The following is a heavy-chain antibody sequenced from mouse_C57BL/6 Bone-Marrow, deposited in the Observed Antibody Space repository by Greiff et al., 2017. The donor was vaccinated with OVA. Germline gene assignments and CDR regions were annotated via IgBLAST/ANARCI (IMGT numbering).Heavy chain of an antibody. CDR3: ARNWDSYYFDY. J-gene: IGHJ2*01. CDR2: ISDGGSYT. V-gene: IGHV5-4*01. D-gene: IGHD4-1*01. Sequence: EVQLQQSGGGLVKPGGSLKLSCAASGFTFSSYAMSWVRQTPEKRLEWVATISDGGSYTYYPDNVKGRFTISRDNAKNNLYLQMSHLKSEDTAMYYCARNWDSYYFDYWGQGTTLTVSS. CDR1: GFTFSSYA.